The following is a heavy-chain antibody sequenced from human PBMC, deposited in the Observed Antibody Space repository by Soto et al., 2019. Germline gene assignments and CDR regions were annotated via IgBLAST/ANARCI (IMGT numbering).Heavy chain of an antibody. CDR2: ISAYNGNT. CDR3: ARDLSVTPGRNYFDY. Sequence: GASVKVSYKASGYTFTSYGISWVRQALGQGLEWMGWISAYNGNTNYAQKLQGRVTMTTDTSTSTAYMELRSLRSDDTAVYYCARDLSVTPGRNYFDYWGQGTLVTVSS. V-gene: IGHV1-18*01. D-gene: IGHD4-17*01. CDR1: GYTFTSYG. J-gene: IGHJ4*02.